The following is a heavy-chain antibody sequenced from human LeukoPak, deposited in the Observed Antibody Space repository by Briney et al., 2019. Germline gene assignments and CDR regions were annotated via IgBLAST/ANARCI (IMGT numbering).Heavy chain of an antibody. CDR3: ARQHYYDSSGSLLLWDY. D-gene: IGHD3-22*01. Sequence: GASVKVSCKASGYTFTGYYMHWVRQAPGQGLEWMGRINPNSGGTNYAQKFQGRVTMTRDTSISTAYMELSRLRSDDTAVYYCARQHYYDSSGSLLLWDYWGQGTLATVSS. CDR1: GYTFTGYY. J-gene: IGHJ4*02. V-gene: IGHV1-2*06. CDR2: INPNSGGT.